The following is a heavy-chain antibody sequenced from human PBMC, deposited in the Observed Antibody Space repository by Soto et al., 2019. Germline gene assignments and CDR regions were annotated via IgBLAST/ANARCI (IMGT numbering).Heavy chain of an antibody. CDR1: EYRFCANSAD. Sequence: QAHLGSSVKPEYRFCANSADGVWSWQPPPRGLDWLGRTYFWSRWKNDYAESVKSRITVNADASKNQFFLHLDSVTSEDTGVYYCARGRPSYYAMDVWGQGTAVT. V-gene: IGHV6-1*01. CDR2: TYFWSRWKN. J-gene: IGHJ6*02. CDR3: ARGRPSYYAMDV.